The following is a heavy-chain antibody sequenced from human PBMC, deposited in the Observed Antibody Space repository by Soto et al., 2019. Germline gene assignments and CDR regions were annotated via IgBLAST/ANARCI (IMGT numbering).Heavy chain of an antibody. CDR2: INPNSGGT. CDR1: GYTFTGYY. V-gene: IGHV1-2*04. Sequence: QVQLVQSGAEVKKPGASVKVSCKASGYTFTGYYMHWVRQAPGQGLEWMGWINPNSGGTNYAQKFQGWVTMTRDTSISTAYMELSRLRADDTAVYYCARAPRSRIAAADPYWYFDLWGRGTLVTVSS. CDR3: ARAPRSRIAAADPYWYFDL. J-gene: IGHJ2*01. D-gene: IGHD6-13*01.